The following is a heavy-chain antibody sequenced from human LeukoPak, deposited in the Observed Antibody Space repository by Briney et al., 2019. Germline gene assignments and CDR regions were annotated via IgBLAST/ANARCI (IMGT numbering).Heavy chain of an antibody. V-gene: IGHV5-10-1*01. CDR1: GYSFTSYW. J-gene: IGHJ6*02. Sequence: GESLKISCKGSGYSFTSYWIGWVRQMPGKGLEWMGRIDPSNSYTNYSPSFQGHVTISTDKSIRTAYLQWDSLKASDTAMYYCARLGYYYDSSGNNQQYMEVWGQGTTVTVSS. CDR2: IDPSNSYT. CDR3: ARLGYYYDSSGNNQQYMEV. D-gene: IGHD3-22*01.